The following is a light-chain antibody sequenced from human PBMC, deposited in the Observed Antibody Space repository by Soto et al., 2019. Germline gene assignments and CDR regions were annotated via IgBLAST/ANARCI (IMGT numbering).Light chain of an antibody. CDR1: SSNIGSHY. V-gene: IGLV1-47*01. Sequence: QSVLNQPPSASGTPGQRVTISCSGNSSNIGSHYIYWYQQLPGTAPKLLIYKTDQRPSGVPDRFSGSNSGTSASLAIGGLRSEDEADYYCAAWDDSLSGTVFGGGTKLTVL. J-gene: IGLJ3*02. CDR3: AAWDDSLSGTV. CDR2: KTD.